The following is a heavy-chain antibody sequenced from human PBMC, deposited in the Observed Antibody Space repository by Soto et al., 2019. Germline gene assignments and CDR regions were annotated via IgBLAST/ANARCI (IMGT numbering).Heavy chain of an antibody. CDR1: GGTFSSYA. CDR2: ISAYNGNT. J-gene: IGHJ4*02. V-gene: IGHV1-18*01. Sequence: ASVKVSCKASGGTFSSYAISWVRQAPGQGLEWMGWISAYNGNTNYAQKLQGRVTMTTDTSTSTAYMELRSLRSDDTAVYYCARLGYSGVIDYWGQGTLVTVSS. D-gene: IGHD5-12*01. CDR3: ARLGYSGVIDY.